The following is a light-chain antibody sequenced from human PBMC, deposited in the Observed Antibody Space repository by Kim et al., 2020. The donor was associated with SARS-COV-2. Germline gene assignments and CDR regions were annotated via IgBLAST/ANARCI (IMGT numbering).Light chain of an antibody. Sequence: GPSDTIACTGTSSDVGGYNYVSWYQQHPGKAPKLMIYEVNKRPSGVPDRFSGSKSGNTASLTVSGLQAEDEADYYCSSYAGSNNLVFGGGTQLTVL. CDR2: EVN. CDR1: SSDVGGYNY. V-gene: IGLV2-8*01. J-gene: IGLJ2*01. CDR3: SSYAGSNNLV.